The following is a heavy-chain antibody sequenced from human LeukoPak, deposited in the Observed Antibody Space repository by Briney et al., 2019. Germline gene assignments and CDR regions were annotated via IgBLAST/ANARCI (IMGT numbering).Heavy chain of an antibody. Sequence: GGSLRLSCAASGFTFSSYSMNWVRQAPGKGLEWVSSISSSGSYIYYADSVKGRFTISRDNAKNSLYLQMNSLRAEDTAVYYCAATPNRIAVAGTDYWGQGTLVTVSS. CDR1: GFTFSSYS. CDR3: AATPNRIAVAGTDY. J-gene: IGHJ4*02. CDR2: ISSSGSYI. V-gene: IGHV3-21*01. D-gene: IGHD6-19*01.